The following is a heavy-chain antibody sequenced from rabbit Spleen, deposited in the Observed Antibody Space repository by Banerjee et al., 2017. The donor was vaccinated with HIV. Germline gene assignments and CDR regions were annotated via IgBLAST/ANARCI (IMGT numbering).Heavy chain of an antibody. D-gene: IGHD1-1*01. CDR1: GFSFSSDYY. CDR2: IYPDSSGST. J-gene: IGHJ6*01. CDR3: ARDTSSSFSSYGMDL. Sequence: QSLEESGGDLVKPGASLTLTCTASGFSFSSDYYMCWVRQAPGKGLECGACIYPDSSGSTYYANWAKGRLTISKASSTTVTLQMTRLTAADTATYFCARDTSSSFSSYGMDLWGQGTLVTVS. V-gene: IGHV1S40*01.